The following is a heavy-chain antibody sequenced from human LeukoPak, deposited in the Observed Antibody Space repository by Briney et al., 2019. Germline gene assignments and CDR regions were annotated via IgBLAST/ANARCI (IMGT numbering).Heavy chain of an antibody. CDR3: AREGGLYDSSGYYHNWFDP. Sequence: GGSLRLSCADSRFTFSNYWMNWVRQAPGKGLEWVANIIQDGSEKYCVDSVKGRFTISRDNAKNSLYLQMNSLRAEDTAVYYCAREGGLYDSSGYYHNWFDPWGQGTLVTVSS. CDR2: IIQDGSEK. D-gene: IGHD3-22*01. CDR1: RFTFSNYW. V-gene: IGHV3-7*01. J-gene: IGHJ5*02.